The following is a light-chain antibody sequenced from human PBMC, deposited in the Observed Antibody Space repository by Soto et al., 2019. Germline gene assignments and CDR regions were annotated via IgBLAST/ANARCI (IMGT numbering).Light chain of an antibody. Sequence: EIVLTQSPGTLSLSPGERATLSCRASQCVSSNYLAWYRQRPGQAPRLLIYGASSRATGIPDRFSGSGSGTDFTLTISRLEPEDFAVYYCQQYDSSPITFGQGTRLEIK. CDR2: GAS. V-gene: IGKV3-20*01. J-gene: IGKJ5*01. CDR1: QCVSSNY. CDR3: QQYDSSPIT.